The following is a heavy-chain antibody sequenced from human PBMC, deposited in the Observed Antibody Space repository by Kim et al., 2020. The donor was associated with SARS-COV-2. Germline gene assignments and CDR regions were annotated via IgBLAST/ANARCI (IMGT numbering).Heavy chain of an antibody. D-gene: IGHD3-22*01. Sequence: YADSVKGRFTISRDNSKNTLYLQMNSLRAEDTAVYYCASSRLWLLLYFDYWGQGTLVTVSS. V-gene: IGHV3-30*01. CDR3: ASSRLWLLLYFDY. J-gene: IGHJ4*02.